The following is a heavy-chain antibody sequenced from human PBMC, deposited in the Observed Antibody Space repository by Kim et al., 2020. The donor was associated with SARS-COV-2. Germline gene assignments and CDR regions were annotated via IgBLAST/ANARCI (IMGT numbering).Heavy chain of an antibody. Sequence: GGSLRLSCAASRFTFSDYHLHWVRQAPGKGLEWVALISDDGSNKQYADSVKGRFTVSRDNSKNTLYLEMNSLTAEDTAMYYCATEGGSSGRAGYFDDWGQGTLVTVSS. V-gene: IGHV3-30-3*01. D-gene: IGHD3-22*01. J-gene: IGHJ4*02. CDR2: ISDDGSNK. CDR3: ATEGGSSGRAGYFDD. CDR1: RFTFSDYH.